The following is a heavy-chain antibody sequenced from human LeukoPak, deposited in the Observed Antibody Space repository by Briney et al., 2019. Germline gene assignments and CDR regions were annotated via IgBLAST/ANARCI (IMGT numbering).Heavy chain of an antibody. CDR2: INPSGGST. CDR1: GYTFTSYY. CDR3: ARGGRIAARRWDYFDY. V-gene: IGHV1-46*01. J-gene: IGHJ4*02. Sequence: GASVKVSCKASGYTFTSYYMHWVRQAPGQGLEWMGIINPSGGSTSYAQKFQGRVTMTRDTSISTAYMELSRLRSDDTAVYYCARGGRIAARRWDYFDYWGQGTLVTVSS. D-gene: IGHD6-6*01.